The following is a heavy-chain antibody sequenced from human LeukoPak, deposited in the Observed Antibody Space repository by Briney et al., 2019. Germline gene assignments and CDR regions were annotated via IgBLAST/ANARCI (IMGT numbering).Heavy chain of an antibody. V-gene: IGHV1-69*06. Sequence: SVKVSCKASGGTFSSYAISWVRQAPGQGLEWMGGIIPIFGTANYAQKFQGRVTITADKSTSTAYMELSSLRSEDTAVYYCARDGGVEMATIGYYYYYMDVWGKGTTVTVSS. J-gene: IGHJ6*03. CDR3: ARDGGVEMATIGYYYYYMDV. CDR2: IIPIFGTA. CDR1: GGTFSSYA. D-gene: IGHD5-24*01.